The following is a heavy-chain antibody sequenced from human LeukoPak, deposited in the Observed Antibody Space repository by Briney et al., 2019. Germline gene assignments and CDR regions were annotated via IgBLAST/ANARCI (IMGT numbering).Heavy chain of an antibody. D-gene: IGHD3-10*01. CDR2: ISSISSTI. Sequence: QPGGSLRLSCAASGFTFSSYSMHWVRQAPGKGLEWVSYISSISSTIYYADSVKGRFTISRDNAKNSLYLQMNSLRDEDTAVYYCAKDRWFGESTGWFDPWGQGTLVTVSS. J-gene: IGHJ5*02. CDR1: GFTFSSYS. CDR3: AKDRWFGESTGWFDP. V-gene: IGHV3-48*02.